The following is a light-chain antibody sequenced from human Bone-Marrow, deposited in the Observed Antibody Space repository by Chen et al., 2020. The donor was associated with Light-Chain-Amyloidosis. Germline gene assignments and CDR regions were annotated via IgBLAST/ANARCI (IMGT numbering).Light chain of an antibody. V-gene: IGLV3-25*03. Sequence: SYELTQPPSVSVSPGQTARITCSGDDLPTKYAYWYQQKPGQAPVLVIHRDTERPSGISERLSGSSSGTTATLSISGVQAEDEAEYHCQSGDSSGTYEVIFGGGTKLTVL. CDR2: RDT. CDR3: QSGDSSGTYEVI. CDR1: DLPTKY. J-gene: IGLJ2*01.